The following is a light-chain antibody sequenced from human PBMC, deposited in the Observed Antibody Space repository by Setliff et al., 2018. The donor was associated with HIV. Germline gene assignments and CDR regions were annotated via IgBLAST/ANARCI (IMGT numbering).Light chain of an antibody. J-gene: IGLJ3*02. CDR3: SSYTSSRTWI. CDR1: SSDVGGYNY. V-gene: IGLV2-8*01. CDR2: EVS. Sequence: QSVLTQPPSASGSPGQSVTVSCTGTSSDVGGYNYVSWYQQHPGKAPKLMIYEVSKRPSGVPDRFSGSKSGNMASLTISGLQADDEADYYCSSYTSSRTWIFGGGTK.